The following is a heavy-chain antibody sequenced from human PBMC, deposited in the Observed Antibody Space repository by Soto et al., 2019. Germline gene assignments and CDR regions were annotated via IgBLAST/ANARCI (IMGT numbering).Heavy chain of an antibody. CDR2: IYHGGTT. D-gene: IGHD6-19*01. J-gene: IGHJ4*01. Sequence: SETLSLTCAVSGYSLSSGSYWGWIRQPPGKGPEWIASIYHGGTTFYNPSLKSRVTLSVDTSKNHYSLNLRSVTAADTAVYYCARVHVMVVAGSTFDYWGPEILVTVSS. CDR3: ARVHVMVVAGSTFDY. CDR1: GYSLSSGSY. V-gene: IGHV4-38-2*01.